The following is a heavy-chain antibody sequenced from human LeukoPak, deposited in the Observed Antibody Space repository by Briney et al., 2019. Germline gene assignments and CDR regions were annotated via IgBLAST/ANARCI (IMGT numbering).Heavy chain of an antibody. J-gene: IGHJ4*02. CDR1: GFTFSSYA. D-gene: IGHD5-24*01. Sequence: GGSLRLSCAASGFTFSSYAMSWVRQAPGKGLEWVSAISGSGGSTYYADSVKGRFTISRDNSKNTLYLQMNSLRAEDTAVYYCAKSIRLQRGWNYYFDYWGQGTLVTVSS. CDR2: ISGSGGST. V-gene: IGHV3-23*01. CDR3: AKSIRLQRGWNYYFDY.